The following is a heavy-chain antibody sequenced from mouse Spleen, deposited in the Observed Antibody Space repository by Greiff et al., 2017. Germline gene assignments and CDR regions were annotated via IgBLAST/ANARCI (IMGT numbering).Heavy chain of an antibody. V-gene: IGHV2-2*02. CDR1: GFSLTSYG. J-gene: IGHJ3*01. D-gene: IGHD2-1*01. Sequence: VQVVESGPGLVQPSQSLSITCTVSGFSLTSYGVHWVRQSPGKGLEWLGVIWSGGSTDYNAAFISRLSISKDNSKSQVFFKMNSLQANDTAIYYCARNLGYGNYWAYWGQGTLVTVSA. CDR2: IWSGGST. CDR3: ARNLGYGNYWAY.